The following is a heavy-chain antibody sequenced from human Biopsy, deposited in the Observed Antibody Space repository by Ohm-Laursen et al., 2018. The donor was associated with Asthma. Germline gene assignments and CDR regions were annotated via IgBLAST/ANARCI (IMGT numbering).Heavy chain of an antibody. V-gene: IGHV3-33*05. CDR3: ARGLDYSGRSGFDY. Sequence: SLRLSCAASGFTFSSYGMDWVRQAPGKGLEWVALMSYDGSIKDYADSVKGRFTISRDNSMNTLYLHMNSLRVEDTAAYYCARGLDYSGRSGFDYWGQGTLVTVSS. CDR1: GFTFSSYG. J-gene: IGHJ4*02. CDR2: MSYDGSIK. D-gene: IGHD3-10*01.